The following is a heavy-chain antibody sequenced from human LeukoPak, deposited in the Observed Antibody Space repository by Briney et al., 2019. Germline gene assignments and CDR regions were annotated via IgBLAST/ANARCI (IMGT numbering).Heavy chain of an antibody. J-gene: IGHJ6*03. D-gene: IGHD5-18*01. V-gene: IGHV4-39*02. CDR1: GGSISSSSYY. Sequence: SETLSLTCTVSGGSISSSSYYWGWIRQPPGKGLEWIGSIYYSGSTYYNPSLKSRVTISVDTSKNQFSLKLSSVTAADTAVYYCARESYGHYYYYYYMDVWGKGTTVTISS. CDR2: IYYSGST. CDR3: ARESYGHYYYYYYMDV.